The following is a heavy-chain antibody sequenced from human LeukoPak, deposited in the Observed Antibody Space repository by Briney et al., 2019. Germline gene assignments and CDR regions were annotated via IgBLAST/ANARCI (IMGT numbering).Heavy chain of an antibody. J-gene: IGHJ4*02. D-gene: IGHD1-1*01. V-gene: IGHV4-38-2*02. Sequence: PSETLSLTCIVSGGSISSYYWNWIRQPPGKGLEWIGSIYHSGSTYYNPSLKSRVTISVDTSKNQFSLKLSSVTAADTAVYYCARDLLGAKLERRASDWGQGTLVTVSS. CDR2: IYHSGST. CDR1: GGSISSYY. CDR3: ARDLLGAKLERRASD.